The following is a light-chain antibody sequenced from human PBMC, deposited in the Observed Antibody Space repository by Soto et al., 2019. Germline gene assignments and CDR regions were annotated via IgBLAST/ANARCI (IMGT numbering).Light chain of an antibody. Sequence: EIVLTQSPGTLSMSPGERATLSCRASQSISSNYLAWCQQKPGQAPRLLIYGASSRATGIPDRFSGSGSGTDFTLTISRLEGEDFAVYYCQEYGSSPRTFGQGTKVYFK. V-gene: IGKV3-20*01. CDR2: GAS. J-gene: IGKJ1*01. CDR3: QEYGSSPRT. CDR1: QSISSNY.